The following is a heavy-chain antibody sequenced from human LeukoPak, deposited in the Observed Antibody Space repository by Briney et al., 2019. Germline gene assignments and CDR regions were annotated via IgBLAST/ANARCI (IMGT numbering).Heavy chain of an antibody. CDR3: VSFRPQGYYYGMDV. J-gene: IGHJ6*02. CDR2: IIPIFGTA. V-gene: IGHV1-69*01. Sequence: ASVKVSCKASGGTFSSYAISWVRQAPGQGLEWMGGIIPIFGTANYAQKFQGRVTITADESTSTAYMELSSLRSEDTAVYYCVSFRPQGYYYGMDVWGQGTTVTVSS. CDR1: GGTFSSYA.